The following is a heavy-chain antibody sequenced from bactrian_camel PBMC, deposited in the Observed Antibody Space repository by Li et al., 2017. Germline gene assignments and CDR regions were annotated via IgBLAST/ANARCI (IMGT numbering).Heavy chain of an antibody. CDR2: ITSDGTI. D-gene: IGHD7*01. J-gene: IGHJ4*01. CDR1: GYMIEKYQ. V-gene: IGHV3S53*01. Sequence: QLVESGGGSVQAGGSLRLSCAADSGYMIEKYQMGWFRQATGKDREGIATITSDGTITYAESVKGRFTISADNAINTVYLQMNSLKPEDTAMYSCKTFGPGNCGRGPFCQGTQVTVS.